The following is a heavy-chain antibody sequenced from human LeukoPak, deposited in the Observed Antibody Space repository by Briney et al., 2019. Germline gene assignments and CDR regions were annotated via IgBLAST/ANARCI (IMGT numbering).Heavy chain of an antibody. CDR2: INPSGGST. D-gene: IGHD3-22*01. CDR1: GYTFTSYY. V-gene: IGHV1-46*01. Sequence: ASVKASCKASGYTFTSYYMHWVRQAPGQGLEWMGIINPSGGSTSYAQKFQGRVTMTRDTSTSTVYMELSSLRSEDTAVYYCARDRSYYDSSGTIDYWGQGTLVTVSS. J-gene: IGHJ4*02. CDR3: ARDRSYYDSSGTIDY.